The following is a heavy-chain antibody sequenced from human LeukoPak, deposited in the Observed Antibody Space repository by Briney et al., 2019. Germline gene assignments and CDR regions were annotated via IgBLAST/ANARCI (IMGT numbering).Heavy chain of an antibody. J-gene: IGHJ5*02. V-gene: IGHV4-39*07. Sequence: SKTLSLTCTVSGGSISSSSYYWGWIRQPPGKGLEWIGSIYYSGSTYYNPSLKSRVTISVDTSKNQFSLKLSSVTAADTAVYYCARGGYYGSGNDFRFDPWGQGTLVTVSS. CDR2: IYYSGST. CDR1: GGSISSSSYY. CDR3: ARGGYYGSGNDFRFDP. D-gene: IGHD3-10*01.